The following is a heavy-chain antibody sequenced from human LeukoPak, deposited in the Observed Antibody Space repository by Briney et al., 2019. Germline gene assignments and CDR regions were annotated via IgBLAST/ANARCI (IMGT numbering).Heavy chain of an antibody. CDR2: IYYSGST. D-gene: IGHD3-10*01. V-gene: IGHV4-59*01. J-gene: IGHJ6*02. CDR1: GGSISSYY. Sequence: SETLSLTCTVSGGSISSYYWSWIRQPPGKGLEWIGYIYYSGSTNYNPSLKSRVTISVDTSKNQFSLKLSSVTAADTAVYYCARGKGRFTMVRGVITPYYYGMDVWGQGTTVTVSS. CDR3: ARGKGRFTMVRGVITPYYYGMDV.